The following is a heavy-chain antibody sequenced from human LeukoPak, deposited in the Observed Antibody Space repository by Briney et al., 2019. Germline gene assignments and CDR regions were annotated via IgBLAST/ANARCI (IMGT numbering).Heavy chain of an antibody. CDR3: VKGKDLYGALDI. Sequence: GGSLRLSCAASGFTVSTSVMHWVRQAPGKGRDGAAIISFDGTTKYYADSVKGRFTISRDNSKNTLFLQMDSLRVEDTAVYYCVKGKDLYGALDIWGQGTMVTVSS. V-gene: IGHV3-30*18. CDR1: GFTVSTSV. J-gene: IGHJ3*02. D-gene: IGHD3-16*01. CDR2: ISFDGTTK.